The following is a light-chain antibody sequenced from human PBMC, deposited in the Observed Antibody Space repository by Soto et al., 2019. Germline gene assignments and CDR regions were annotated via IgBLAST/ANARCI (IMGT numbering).Light chain of an antibody. V-gene: IGLV1-44*01. CDR3: AAWDHSLNGYV. J-gene: IGLJ1*01. Sequence: QFVMAQPPAASWTPGQGVTISCSGGSSNIGTNAVNWYQQLPGTAPKLLIYNNNQRPSGVPDRFSGSKSGTSASLAISGLQSEDEADYYCAAWDHSLNGYVFGTGTKVTVL. CDR2: NNN. CDR1: SSNIGTNA.